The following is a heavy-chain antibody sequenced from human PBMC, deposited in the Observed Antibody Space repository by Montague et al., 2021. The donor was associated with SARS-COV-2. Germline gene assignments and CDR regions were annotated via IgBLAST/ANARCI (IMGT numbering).Heavy chain of an antibody. D-gene: IGHD2-2*01. V-gene: IGHV3-23*01. CDR1: GFTFNSYA. Sequence: SLRLSCAASGFTFNSYAMTWVRQAPGKGLEWVSSISGGGNNAFFADSVKGRFTISRDNSENTLYLQMNSLTAEDTAVYYCAKVLRRYQLLTDAFDIWGQGTMVTVSS. CDR2: ISGGGNNA. J-gene: IGHJ3*02. CDR3: AKVLRRYQLLTDAFDI.